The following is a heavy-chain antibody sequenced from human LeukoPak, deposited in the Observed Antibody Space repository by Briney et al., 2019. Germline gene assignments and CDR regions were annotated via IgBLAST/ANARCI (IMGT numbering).Heavy chain of an antibody. Sequence: PGGFLRLSCAASGFTFSSYSMNWVRQAPGKGLEWVSSISSGSSYIYYADSVKGRFTISKDNSKNTLYLQMNSLRAEDTAVYYCAKASAMIVVVSKHFDYWGQGTLVTVSS. CDR3: AKASAMIVVVSKHFDY. CDR1: GFTFSSYS. J-gene: IGHJ4*02. D-gene: IGHD3-22*01. V-gene: IGHV3-21*04. CDR2: ISSGSSYI.